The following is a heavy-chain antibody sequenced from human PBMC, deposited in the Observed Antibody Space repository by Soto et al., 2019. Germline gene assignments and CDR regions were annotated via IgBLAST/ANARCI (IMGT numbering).Heavy chain of an antibody. J-gene: IGHJ6*02. CDR2: INPNSGGT. CDR1: GYTFTGYY. CDR3: ARVLARYCSSPSCYQDYGMDV. Sequence: GASVKVSCKASGYTFTGYYMHWVRQAPGQGLEWMGWINPNSGGTNYAQKFQGWVTMTRDTSISTAYMELSRLRSDDTAMYYCARVLARYCSSPSCYQDYGMDVWGQGTTVTGSS. V-gene: IGHV1-2*04. D-gene: IGHD2-2*01.